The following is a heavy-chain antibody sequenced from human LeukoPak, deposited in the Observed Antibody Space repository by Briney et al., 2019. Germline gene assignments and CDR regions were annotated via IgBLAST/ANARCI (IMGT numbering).Heavy chain of an antibody. V-gene: IGHV3-11*01. CDR3: ARGLRGRKYYFDY. J-gene: IGHJ4*02. Sequence: GGSLRLSCAASGFTVSSNYMSWIRQAPGKGLEWVSYISSSGSTIYYADSVKGRFTISRDNAKNSLYLQMNSLRAEDTAVYYCARGLRGRKYYFDYWGQGTLVTVSS. CDR2: ISSSGSTI. D-gene: IGHD3-16*01. CDR1: GFTVSSNY.